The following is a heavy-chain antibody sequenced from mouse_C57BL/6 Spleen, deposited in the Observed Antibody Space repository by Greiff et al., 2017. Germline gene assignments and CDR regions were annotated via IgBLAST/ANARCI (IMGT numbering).Heavy chain of an antibody. J-gene: IGHJ1*03. CDR2: IYPGSGST. CDR3: ARPYYYGSSYYWYFDV. CDR1: GYTFTSYW. D-gene: IGHD1-1*01. Sequence: QVQLQQPGAELVKPGASVKMSCKASGYTFTSYWITWVKQRPGQGLEWIGDIYPGSGSTNYNEQFKSKATLTVDTSSSTAYMQLSSLTSEDSAVYYCARPYYYGSSYYWYFDVWGTGTTVTVSS. V-gene: IGHV1-55*01.